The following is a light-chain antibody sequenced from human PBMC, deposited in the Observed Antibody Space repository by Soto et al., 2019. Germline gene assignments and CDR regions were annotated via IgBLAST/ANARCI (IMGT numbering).Light chain of an antibody. CDR3: QQYGSSPTT. J-gene: IGKJ5*01. CDR2: GTS. Sequence: ESVLTQSPGTLSLSPGERATLSCRASQSVGSIYLAWYQQKPGQAPRLLIYGTSKRARGVPDRFSGSGSGADFALTISRLEPEDFAVYYCQQYGSSPTTFGQGTRLEIK. V-gene: IGKV3-20*01. CDR1: QSVGSIY.